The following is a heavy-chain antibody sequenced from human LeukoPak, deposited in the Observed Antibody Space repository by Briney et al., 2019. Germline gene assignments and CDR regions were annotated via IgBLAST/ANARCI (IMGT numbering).Heavy chain of an antibody. CDR2: AQPDTGRT. V-gene: IGHV1-2*02. D-gene: IGHD1/OR15-1a*01. CDR3: TRVTSGNSFEY. J-gene: IGHJ4*02. Sequence: GASVKVSCKPSGYTFSDFYMHWVRQAPGQGLEWMWWAQPDTGRTTYAQNFRGRVTITRDTSISTAYMELSRLTSDDTALYYCTRVTSGNSFEYWGLGTLVSVSS. CDR1: GYTFSDFY.